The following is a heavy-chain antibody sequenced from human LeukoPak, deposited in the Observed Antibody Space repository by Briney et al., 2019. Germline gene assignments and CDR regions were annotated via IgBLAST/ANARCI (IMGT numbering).Heavy chain of an antibody. CDR1: GFTFSSHG. J-gene: IGHJ4*02. V-gene: IGHV3-33*01. D-gene: IGHD3-16*01. Sequence: PGRSLGLSCAASGFTFSSHGMHWVRQAPGKGLEWVAVVWYNGINKYYADSVKGRFTISRDNSNNILYLQMNSLRDEDTAMYYCARWGAGKRFDYWGQGTLVTVSS. CDR3: ARWGAGKRFDY. CDR2: VWYNGINK.